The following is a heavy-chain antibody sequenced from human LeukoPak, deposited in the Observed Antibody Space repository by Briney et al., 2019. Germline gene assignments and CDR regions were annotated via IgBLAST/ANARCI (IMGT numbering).Heavy chain of an antibody. V-gene: IGHV3-23*01. CDR1: GFTFSTYS. CDR2: ISGSGGRT. Sequence: GGSLGLSCAASGFTFSTYSMNWVRQAPGKELEWVSGISGSGGRTYYADSVKGRFTISRDNSKNTLFLQMNSLRAEDTAVYYCAKHTGYSYVGSYYFESWGQGTLVTVSS. J-gene: IGHJ4*02. D-gene: IGHD5-18*01. CDR3: AKHTGYSYVGSYYFES.